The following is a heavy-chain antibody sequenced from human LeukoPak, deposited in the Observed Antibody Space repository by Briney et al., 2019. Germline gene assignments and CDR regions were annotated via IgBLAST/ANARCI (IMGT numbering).Heavy chain of an antibody. CDR1: GGSISSSSYY. Sequence: PSETLSLTCTVSGGSISSSSYYWGWIRQPPGKGLEWIGSIYYSGSTYYNPSLKSRVTISVDTSKNQFSLKLSSVTAADTAVYYCARRPELDIVVVVAAYDAFDIWGQGTMVTVSS. CDR2: IYYSGST. CDR3: ARRPELDIVVVVAAYDAFDI. V-gene: IGHV4-39*01. D-gene: IGHD2-15*01. J-gene: IGHJ3*02.